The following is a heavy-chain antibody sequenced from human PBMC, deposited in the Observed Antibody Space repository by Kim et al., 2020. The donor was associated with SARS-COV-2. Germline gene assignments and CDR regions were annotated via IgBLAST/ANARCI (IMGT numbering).Heavy chain of an antibody. Sequence: VKGRFTISRDNSKNTLYLQMNSLRAEDTAVYYCAKRLRAKSGYYYYGMDVWGQGTTVTVSS. J-gene: IGHJ6*02. D-gene: IGHD4-17*01. V-gene: IGHV3-23*01. CDR3: AKRLRAKSGYYYYGMDV.